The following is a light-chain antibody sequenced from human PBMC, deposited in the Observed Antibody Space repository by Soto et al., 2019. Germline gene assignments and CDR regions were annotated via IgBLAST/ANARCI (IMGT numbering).Light chain of an antibody. CDR3: QQYNKWPYT. CDR1: QSVGRN. CDR2: GTS. V-gene: IGKV3-15*01. Sequence: EIVMTQSPVALSVSPGESAALSCRASQSVGRNFAWYQQRPGQAPMVLIHGTSTRATGVPARFSGSGSGTDFTLTISSLQSEDFAVYYCQQYNKWPYTFGQGTRLEIK. J-gene: IGKJ2*01.